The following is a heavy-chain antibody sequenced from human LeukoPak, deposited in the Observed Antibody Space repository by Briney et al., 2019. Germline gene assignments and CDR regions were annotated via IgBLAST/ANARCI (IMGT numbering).Heavy chain of an antibody. J-gene: IGHJ6*02. CDR3: ARSVRSHYYYYYGMDV. Sequence: GFLRLSCAASGFTVSSNYMSWVCQAPGKGLEWVSVIYSGGSTYYADSVKGRFTISRDNSKNTLYLQMNSLRAEDTAVYYCARSVRSHYYYYYGMDVWGQGTTVTVSS. V-gene: IGHV3-66*01. CDR2: IYSGGST. CDR1: GFTVSSNY.